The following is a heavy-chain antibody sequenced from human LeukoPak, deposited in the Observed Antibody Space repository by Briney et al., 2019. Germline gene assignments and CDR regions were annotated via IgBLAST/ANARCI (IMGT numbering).Heavy chain of an antibody. CDR2: ISYDGSNK. V-gene: IGHV3-30-3*01. CDR1: GFTFSSYA. D-gene: IGHD6-13*01. Sequence: GRSLRLSCAASGFTFSSYAMHWVRQAPGKGLEWVAVISYDGSNKYYADSVKGRFTISRDNSKNTLYLQMNSLRAEDTAVYYCARARSGYSSSWYYYYGMDVWGQGTTVTVSS. J-gene: IGHJ6*02. CDR3: ARARSGYSSSWYYYYGMDV.